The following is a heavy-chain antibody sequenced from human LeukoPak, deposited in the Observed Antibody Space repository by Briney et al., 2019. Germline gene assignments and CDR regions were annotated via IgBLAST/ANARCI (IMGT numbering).Heavy chain of an antibody. CDR1: GFTFSSYG. CDR2: ISYDGSNK. D-gene: IGHD3-10*01. J-gene: IGHJ4*02. CDR3: AKDDFGD. V-gene: IGHV3-30*18. Sequence: PGRSLRLSCAASGFTFSSYGMHWVRQAPGKGLEWVAVISYDGSNKYYADSVKGRFTISRDNSKNTLYLQMNSLRAEDTAVYYCAKDDFGDWGQGTLVTVSS.